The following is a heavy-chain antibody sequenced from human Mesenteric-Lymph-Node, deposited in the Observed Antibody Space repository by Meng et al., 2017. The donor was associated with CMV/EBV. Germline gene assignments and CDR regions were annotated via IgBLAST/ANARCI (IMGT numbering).Heavy chain of an antibody. CDR1: GFIFSDYP. Sequence: GRSLRLSCATSGFIFSDYPMHWVRQTPGGGLEWLALITHDANNKYYADSVRGRFTISRDNSRSTLYLQMNSLRGEDTAVYYCARGYSSTFLDQWGQGMLVTVSS. V-gene: IGHV3-30-3*01. D-gene: IGHD2-2*01. CDR3: ARGYSSTFLDQ. J-gene: IGHJ4*02. CDR2: ITHDANNK.